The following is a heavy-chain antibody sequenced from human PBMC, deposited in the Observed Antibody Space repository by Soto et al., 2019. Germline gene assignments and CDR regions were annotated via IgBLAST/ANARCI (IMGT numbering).Heavy chain of an antibody. Sequence: QVQLQESGPGLVKPSQTLSLTCNVSGASLSSGDFYWSWLRQPPGKGLEWIALIYYNGNNFYNLSLKRRVTIVIDTAYNQFSLKVRSATAADTAVYYCARERRGGDSDGGAQYWGQGTLVTGSS. V-gene: IGHV4-30-4*01. CDR1: GASLSSGDFY. D-gene: IGHD2-21*02. CDR3: ARERRGGDSDGGAQY. CDR2: IYYNGNN. J-gene: IGHJ4*02.